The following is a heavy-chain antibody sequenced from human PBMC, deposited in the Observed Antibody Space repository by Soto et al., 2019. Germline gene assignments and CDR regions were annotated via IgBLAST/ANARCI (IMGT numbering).Heavy chain of an antibody. D-gene: IGHD2-15*01. CDR3: ARADHGGNLYYGMDV. Sequence: QVQLVQSGAEVKKPGSSVKVSCKASGGTFSSYAISWVRQAPGQGLEWMGGIIPIFGTANYAQKFQGRVTITADESTSTDYMELSSLRSEYTAVYYCARADHGGNLYYGMDVWGQGTTVTVSS. V-gene: IGHV1-69*12. CDR1: GGTFSSYA. J-gene: IGHJ6*02. CDR2: IIPIFGTA.